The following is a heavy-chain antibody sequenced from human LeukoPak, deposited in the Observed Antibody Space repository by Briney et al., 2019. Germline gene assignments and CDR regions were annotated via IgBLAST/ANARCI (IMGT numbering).Heavy chain of an antibody. CDR2: INTGNGDT. CDR3: ARDMGSGSLHY. V-gene: IGHV1-3*04. D-gene: IGHD1-26*01. Sequence: ASVKVSCKASGYTFTSYGISWVRQAPGQRLEWLGWINTGNGDTRYSQTFQGRVTITRDTSASTAYMELSSLRPEDTAVYYCARDMGSGSLHYWGQGTLVTVSS. CDR1: GYTFTSYG. J-gene: IGHJ4*02.